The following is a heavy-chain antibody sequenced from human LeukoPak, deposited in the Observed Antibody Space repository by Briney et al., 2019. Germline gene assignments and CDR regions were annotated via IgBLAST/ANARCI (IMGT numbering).Heavy chain of an antibody. D-gene: IGHD2-8*02. J-gene: IGHJ4*02. CDR2: IPGSGDST. CDR1: GFTFSAFP. V-gene: IGHV3-23*01. CDR3: ARLSNTGNYFDS. Sequence: GGSLRLSCAASGFTFSAFPMSWVRQAPGKGLGGVSSIPGSGDSTYHADSVKGRFTISRDNSKNTLTLQMNSLRVEDTAVYYCARLSNTGNYFDSWGQGILVTVSS.